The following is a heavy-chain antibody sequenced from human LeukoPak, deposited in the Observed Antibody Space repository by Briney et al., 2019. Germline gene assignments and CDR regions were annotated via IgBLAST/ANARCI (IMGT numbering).Heavy chain of an antibody. D-gene: IGHD4-23*01. CDR1: GYTLTELS. V-gene: IGHV1-24*01. Sequence: ASVKVSCKVSGYTLTELSMHWVRQAPGKGLEWMGGFDPEDGETIYAQKFQGRVTMTEDTSTDTAYMELSSPRSEDTAVYYCATVSRWYQGTEGYYFDYWGQGTLVTVSS. J-gene: IGHJ4*02. CDR3: ATVSRWYQGTEGYYFDY. CDR2: FDPEDGET.